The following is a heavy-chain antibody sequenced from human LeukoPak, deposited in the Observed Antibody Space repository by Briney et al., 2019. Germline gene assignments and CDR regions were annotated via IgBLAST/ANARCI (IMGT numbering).Heavy chain of an antibody. CDR2: IYYSGST. V-gene: IGHV4-59*05. D-gene: IGHD3-16*01. J-gene: IGHJ4*02. Sequence: SETLSLTCTVSGGSISNYYWSWIRQPPGKGLEWIGSIYYSGSTYYNPSLKSRVTISVDTSKNQFSLKLSSVTAADTAVYYCARRGGYRPEFDYWGQGTLVTVSS. CDR1: GGSISNYY. CDR3: ARRGGYRPEFDY.